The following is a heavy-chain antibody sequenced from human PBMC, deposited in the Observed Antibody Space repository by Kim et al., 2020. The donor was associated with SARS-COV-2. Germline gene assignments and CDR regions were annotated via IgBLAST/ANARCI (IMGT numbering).Heavy chain of an antibody. J-gene: IGHJ4*02. Sequence: SETLSLTCAVYGGSFSGYYWSWIRQPPGKGLEWIGEINHSGSTNYNPSLKSRVTISVDTSKNQFSLKLSSVTAADTAVYYCARGGRPMIVVVYDYWGQGTLVTVSS. CDR1: GGSFSGYY. V-gene: IGHV4-34*01. D-gene: IGHD3-22*01. CDR2: INHSGST. CDR3: ARGGRPMIVVVYDY.